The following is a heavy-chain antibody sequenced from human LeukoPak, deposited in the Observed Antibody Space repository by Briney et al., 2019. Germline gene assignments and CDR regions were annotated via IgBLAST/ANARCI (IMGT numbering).Heavy chain of an antibody. V-gene: IGHV4-34*01. Sequence: SSETLSLTCAVYGGPFSGYYWSWIRQPPGKGLEWIGEINHSGSTNYNPSLKSRVTISVDTSKNQFSLKLSSVTAADTAVYYCARGRGTTVTTTYLFDYWGQGALVTVSS. CDR3: ARGRGTTVTTTYLFDY. D-gene: IGHD4-17*01. CDR2: INHSGST. CDR1: GGPFSGYY. J-gene: IGHJ4*02.